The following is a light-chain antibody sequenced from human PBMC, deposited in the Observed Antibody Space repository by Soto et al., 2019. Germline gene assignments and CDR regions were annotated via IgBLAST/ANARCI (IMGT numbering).Light chain of an antibody. V-gene: IGLV2-14*03. J-gene: IGLJ1*01. CDR1: SSDIGHYDY. Sequence: QPVLTQPASVSGSPGQSITISCTGTSSDIGHYDYVSWYQQHPGKAPKLMIYHVTYRPSGVSNRYSGSKSGNSASLTISGLQADDEAYYYCCSLTTSHTYVFGSVTKLTVL. CDR2: HVT. CDR3: CSLTTSHTYV.